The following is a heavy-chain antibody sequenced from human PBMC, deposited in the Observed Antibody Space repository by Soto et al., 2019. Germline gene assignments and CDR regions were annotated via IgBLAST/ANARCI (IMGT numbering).Heavy chain of an antibody. J-gene: IGHJ6*02. CDR1: GFRFSSFA. CDR2: IGEGPDTT. D-gene: IGHD7-27*01. Sequence: PGGSLRLSCVASGFRFSSFAMSWVRQAPGKGLEWVSGIGEGPDTTYYADSVKGRFTIFRDNSRNTLYLQMSSLRAEDTAQYYCAKWGNDWGYYYYGMNVWGQGTTVTVSS. V-gene: IGHV3-23*01. CDR3: AKWGNDWGYYYYGMNV.